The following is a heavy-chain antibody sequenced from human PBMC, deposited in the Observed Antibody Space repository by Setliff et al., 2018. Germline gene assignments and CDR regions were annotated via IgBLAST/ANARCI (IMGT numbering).Heavy chain of an antibody. CDR1: GESFSNNY. J-gene: IGHJ1*01. D-gene: IGHD3-10*01. V-gene: IGHV4-34*01. CDR3: ARVDFTMLQGVLGQ. CDR2: SNHGGST. Sequence: PSETLSLTCSVYGESFSNNYWSWIRQTPGKGLEWIGESNHGGSTSYHPSLSGRVTISIDTSKNQFSLRLTSVTAADTAVYYCARVDFTMLQGVLGQWGQGTLVTVSS.